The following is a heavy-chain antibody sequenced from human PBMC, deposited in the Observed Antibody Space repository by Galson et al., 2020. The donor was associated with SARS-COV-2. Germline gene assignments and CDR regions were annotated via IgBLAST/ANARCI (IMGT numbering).Heavy chain of an antibody. CDR2: VIPIFGTA. J-gene: IGHJ5*02. CDR3: AREGVYDYVWGSYQPQNWFDP. V-gene: IGHV1-69*06. D-gene: IGHD3-16*02. CDR1: GGTFSSYA. Sequence: ASVTVSCKASGGTFSSYAISWVRQAPGQGLEWMGRVIPIFGTANYAQKFQGRVTITADKSTSTAYMELSSLRSEDTAVYYCAREGVYDYVWGSYQPQNWFDPWGQGTLVTVSS.